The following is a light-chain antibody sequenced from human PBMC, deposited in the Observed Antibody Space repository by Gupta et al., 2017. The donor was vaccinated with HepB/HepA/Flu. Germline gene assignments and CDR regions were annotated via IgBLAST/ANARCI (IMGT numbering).Light chain of an antibody. Sequence: DIVMTQSALSLSVTPGEPASSSCRSSQSLLHRDGKNFMDWYLQKPGQSPQLLIFFGSNRASGVPDRFSGSGSGTDFTLKISRVEAEDFGVYYCMQALQTPPWTFGQGTKVEIK. CDR2: FGS. CDR1: QSLLHRDGKNF. CDR3: MQALQTPPWT. V-gene: IGKV2-28*01. J-gene: IGKJ1*01.